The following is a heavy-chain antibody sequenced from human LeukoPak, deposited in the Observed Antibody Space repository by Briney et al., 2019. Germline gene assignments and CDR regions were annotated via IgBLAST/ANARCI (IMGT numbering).Heavy chain of an antibody. CDR1: GGSISSSSYY. CDR3: ARLVVVAATR. V-gene: IGHV4-39*01. Sequence: PSETLSLTCTVSGGSISSSSYYWGWISQPPGKGLAWIGSIYYSGSTYYNPSLKSRVTISVDTSKNQFSLKLSSVTAADTAVYYCARLVVVAATRWGQGTLVTVSS. CDR2: IYYSGST. J-gene: IGHJ4*02. D-gene: IGHD2-15*01.